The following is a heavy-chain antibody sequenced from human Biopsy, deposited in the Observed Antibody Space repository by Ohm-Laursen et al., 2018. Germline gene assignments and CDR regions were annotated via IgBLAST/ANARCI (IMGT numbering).Heavy chain of an antibody. D-gene: IGHD3-22*01. CDR2: SIPLFNTA. Sequence: SVKVSCKASGGTFTNHAVGWVRQAPGQGLEWVGSSIPLFNTANYADKFQGRVTLTADKSTTTAYMELSSLRSEDTAIYYCARFPLGAYDDSGSYRAVEHWYFDLWGRGPLVTVSS. CDR3: ARFPLGAYDDSGSYRAVEHWYFDL. V-gene: IGHV1-69*06. CDR1: GGTFTNHA. J-gene: IGHJ2*01.